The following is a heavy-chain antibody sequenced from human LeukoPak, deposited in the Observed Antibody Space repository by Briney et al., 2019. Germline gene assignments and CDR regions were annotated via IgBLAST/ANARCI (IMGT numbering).Heavy chain of an antibody. CDR3: ARGRYYGSGSYYKFPHYFDY. Sequence: PSETLSLTCTVSGGSISSYYWSWIRQPPGKGLEWIGYIYYSGSTNYNPSLKSRVTISVDTSKNQFSLKLSSVTAADTAVYYCARGRYYGSGSYYKFPHYFDYWGQGTLVTVSS. V-gene: IGHV4-59*13. CDR2: IYYSGST. CDR1: GGSISSYY. J-gene: IGHJ4*02. D-gene: IGHD3-10*01.